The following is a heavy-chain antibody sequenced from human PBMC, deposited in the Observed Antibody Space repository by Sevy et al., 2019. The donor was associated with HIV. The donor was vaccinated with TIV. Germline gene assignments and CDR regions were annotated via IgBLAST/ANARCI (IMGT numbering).Heavy chain of an antibody. D-gene: IGHD3-10*01. CDR2: INTRGDT. J-gene: IGHJ6*03. Sequence: SETPSLTCTVSGASITNYYWSWIRQPAGKGLEWIGRINTRGDTHYNPSLKSRVTMSLDTSQKHFSLKLTSVIAADTAVYYCARDVVVRGVFPTYYYHYYMDVWGKGTTVTVSS. CDR1: GASITNYY. CDR3: ARDVVVRGVFPTYYYHYYMDV. V-gene: IGHV4-4*07.